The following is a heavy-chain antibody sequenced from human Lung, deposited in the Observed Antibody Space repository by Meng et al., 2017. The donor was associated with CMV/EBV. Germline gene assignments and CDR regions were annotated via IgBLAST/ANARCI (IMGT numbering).Heavy chain of an antibody. Sequence: SXTLSLXCTVSGASIDSDNYYWSWIRQPPGKGLEWIGYIYYSGSSFYNPSLKSRVTISLNMSKNQFSLYLSSVTAADTAVYYCARADYYNLMDVLGQGTPVT. CDR2: IYYSGSS. CDR3: ARADYYNLMDV. V-gene: IGHV4-30-4*02. J-gene: IGHJ6*02. CDR1: GASIDSDNYY.